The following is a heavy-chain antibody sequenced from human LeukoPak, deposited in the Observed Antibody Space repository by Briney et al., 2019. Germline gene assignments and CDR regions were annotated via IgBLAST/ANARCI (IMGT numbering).Heavy chain of an antibody. D-gene: IGHD4-17*01. CDR3: ARPLQENDYGDYGDGDYFDY. CDR2: ISYDGSNK. V-gene: IGHV3-30-3*01. CDR1: GFTFSSYA. J-gene: IGHJ4*02. Sequence: GGSLRLSCAASGFTFSSYAMHWVRQAPGKGLEWVAVISYDGSNKYYADSVKGRFTISRDNSKSTLYLQMNSLRAEDTAVYYCARPLQENDYGDYGDGDYFDYWGQGTLVTVSS.